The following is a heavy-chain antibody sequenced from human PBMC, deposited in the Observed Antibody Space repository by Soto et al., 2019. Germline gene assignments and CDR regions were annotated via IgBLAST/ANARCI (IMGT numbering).Heavy chain of an antibody. CDR1: GYTFTGYY. CDR3: AREGGAHCVSGVRYYGMDV. Sequence: ASVKVSCKASGYTFTGYYMHWVQQAPGQGLEWMGWINPNSGGTNYAQKFQGWVTMTRDTSISTAYMELSRLRSDDTAVYYCAREGGAHCVSGVRYYGMDVWGQGTTVTVSS. D-gene: IGHD3-10*01. V-gene: IGHV1-2*04. CDR2: INPNSGGT. J-gene: IGHJ6*02.